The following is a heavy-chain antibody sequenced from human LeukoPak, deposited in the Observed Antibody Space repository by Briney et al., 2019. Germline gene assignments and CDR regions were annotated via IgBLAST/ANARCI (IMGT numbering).Heavy chain of an antibody. D-gene: IGHD5-18*01. Sequence: GGSLRLSCTASGLTLGGHDMHWVRQTTGDGLEWVAAVSAGHHAFYAGSVRGRFTVSREDAKNSLFLRMNSLRAGDTAIYYCMREARGYHYTYFDYWGQGSLVTVSS. J-gene: IGHJ4*02. CDR1: GLTLGGHD. CDR3: MREARGYHYTYFDY. CDR2: VSAGHHA. V-gene: IGHV3-13*01.